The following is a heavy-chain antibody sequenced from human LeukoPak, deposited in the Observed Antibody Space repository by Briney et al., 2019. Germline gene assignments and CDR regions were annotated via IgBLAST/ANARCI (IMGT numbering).Heavy chain of an antibody. J-gene: IGHJ6*04. CDR2: ISYDGSNK. CDR1: GFTFSSYA. Sequence: GGSLRLSCAASGFTFSSYAMHWVRQAPGKGLEWVAVISYDGSNKYYADSVKGRFTISRDNSKNTLYLQVNSLRAEDTAVYYCARPQVRGVILYGMDVWGKGTTVTVSS. D-gene: IGHD3-10*01. V-gene: IGHV3-30-3*01. CDR3: ARPQVRGVILYGMDV.